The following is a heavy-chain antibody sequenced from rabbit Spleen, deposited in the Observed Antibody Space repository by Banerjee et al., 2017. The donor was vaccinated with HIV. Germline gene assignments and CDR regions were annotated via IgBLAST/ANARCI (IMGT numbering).Heavy chain of an antibody. J-gene: IGHJ4*01. CDR1: GFDFTSYY. V-gene: IGHV1S7*01. CDR2: TEPIFDTT. D-gene: IGHD6-1*01. CDR3: ARVGGVGVYGYANL. Sequence: QVKETGGGLVQPGGSLTLSCKASGFDFTSYYMTWVRQAPGKGLEWIGLTEPIFDTTYYANWVNGRFTISSHNAQNTVDLQMNSLTAADTATYFCARVGGVGVYGYANLWGQGTLVTVS.